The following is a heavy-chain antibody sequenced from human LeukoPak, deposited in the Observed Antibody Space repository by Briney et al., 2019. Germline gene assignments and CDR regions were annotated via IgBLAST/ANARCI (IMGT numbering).Heavy chain of an antibody. CDR1: GYSISSGYY. J-gene: IGHJ5*02. D-gene: IGHD4-17*01. CDR3: ARDKGHDYGESWFDP. V-gene: IGHV4-38-2*02. Sequence: SETLSLTCTVSGYSISSGYYWGWIRQPPGKGLEWIGNIYHSGSSYYNPSLKSRVTISVDTSKNQFSLKLSSVTAADTAVYCCARDKGHDYGESWFDPWGQGTLVTVSS. CDR2: IYHSGSS.